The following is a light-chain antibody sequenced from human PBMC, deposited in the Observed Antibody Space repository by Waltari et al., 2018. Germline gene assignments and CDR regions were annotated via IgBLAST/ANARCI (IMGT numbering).Light chain of an antibody. CDR3: QQYCTTPLT. CDR1: QSVLFSLNNKNY. J-gene: IGKJ4*01. V-gene: IGKV4-1*01. CDR2: WAS. Sequence: DIQMTQSPDSLAVSLGERATINCKSSQSVLFSLNNKNYLAWYQQKPGQPPKLLIYWASTRESGVPDRFSGSESGTDFNLTISSLQAEDVAVYYCQQYCTTPLTFGGGTKVEIK.